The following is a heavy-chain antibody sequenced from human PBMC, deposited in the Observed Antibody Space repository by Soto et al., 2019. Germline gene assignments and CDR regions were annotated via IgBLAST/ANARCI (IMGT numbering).Heavy chain of an antibody. CDR1: GFTFSTYW. CDR3: TRSMVGFSYADS. J-gene: IGHJ4*02. CDR2: INGDGSDT. Sequence: EVQLVESGGVLVQPGGSLRLSCAASGFTFSTYWMHWVRQAPGKGLVWVSRINGDGSDTVYADSVKGRFTISRDNAKNTLYLQMNSLSAEDTAVYYCTRSMVGFSYADSWGQGTLVTVSS. D-gene: IGHD2-2*01. V-gene: IGHV3-74*01.